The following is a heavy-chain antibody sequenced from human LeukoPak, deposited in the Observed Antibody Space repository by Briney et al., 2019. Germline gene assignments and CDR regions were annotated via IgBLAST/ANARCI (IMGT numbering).Heavy chain of an antibody. CDR2: IYTSGST. D-gene: IGHD1-26*01. CDR1: GYSISSGSYY. J-gene: IGHJ3*02. Sequence: SETLSLTCAVSGYSISSGSYYWSWIRQPAGKGLEWIGRIYTSGSTNYNPSLKSRVTISVDTSKNQFSLKLSSVTAADTAVYYCAREEWDLRAFDIWGQGTMVTVSS. V-gene: IGHV4-61*02. CDR3: AREEWDLRAFDI.